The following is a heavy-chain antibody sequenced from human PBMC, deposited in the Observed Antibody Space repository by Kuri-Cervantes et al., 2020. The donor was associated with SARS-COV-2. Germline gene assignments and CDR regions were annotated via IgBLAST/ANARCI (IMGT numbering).Heavy chain of an antibody. V-gene: IGHV1-2*04. CDR1: GYTFTGYY. D-gene: IGHD3-10*01. CDR3: ARGEAARGLMVVFKWRGAGPLHF. CDR2: INPNSGGT. Sequence: SVKVSCKASGYTFTGYYMHWVRQAPGQGLEWMGWINPNSGGTNYAQKFQGWVTMTRDTSLTTAYMELTRLTSDGSAVYFCARGEAARGLMVVFKWRGAGPLHFWGQGTLVTVSS. J-gene: IGHJ4*02.